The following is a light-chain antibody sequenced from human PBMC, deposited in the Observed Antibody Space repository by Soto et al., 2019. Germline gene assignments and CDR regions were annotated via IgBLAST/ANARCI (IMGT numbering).Light chain of an antibody. Sequence: EIVMTQSPATLSVSPGERATLSCRASQGIGSTLAWYQQKPGQTPKLLIYGASTRATGAPARFSGGGSGTEFTLTINSLQSEDFAVYYCQRYNSWPLSFGGGTKVDIK. CDR2: GAS. J-gene: IGKJ4*01. CDR1: QGIGST. V-gene: IGKV3-15*01. CDR3: QRYNSWPLS.